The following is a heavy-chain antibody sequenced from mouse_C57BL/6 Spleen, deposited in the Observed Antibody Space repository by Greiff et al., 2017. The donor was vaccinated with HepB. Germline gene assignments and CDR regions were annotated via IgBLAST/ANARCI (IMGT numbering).Heavy chain of an antibody. CDR3: ARGYDYVYYAMDY. V-gene: IGHV1-82*01. D-gene: IGHD2-4*01. CDR2: IYPGDGDT. Sequence: QVPLKPSGPELVKPGASVKISCKASGFAFRSSWMNWVKQRPGKGLEWIGRIYPGDGDTNYNGKFKGKATLTADKSSSTAYMQLSSLTSEDSAVYFCARGYDYVYYAMDYWGQGTSVTVSS. J-gene: IGHJ4*01. CDR1: GFAFRSSW.